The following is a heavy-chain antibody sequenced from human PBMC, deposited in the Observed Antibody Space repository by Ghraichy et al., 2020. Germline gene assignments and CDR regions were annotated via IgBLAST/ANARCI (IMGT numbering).Heavy chain of an antibody. CDR3: ACDYYGSGSYYY. CDR2: INHSGST. Sequence: SETLSLTRAITAASNKAYYWSRRRHSPQITLEWMGEINHSGSTNYNPSLKSRVTISVDTSKNQFSLKLSSVTAADTAVYYCACDYYGSGSYYYWGQGTLVSVPS. CDR1: AASNKAYY. J-gene: IGHJ4*02. V-gene: IGHV4-34*01. D-gene: IGHD3-10*01.